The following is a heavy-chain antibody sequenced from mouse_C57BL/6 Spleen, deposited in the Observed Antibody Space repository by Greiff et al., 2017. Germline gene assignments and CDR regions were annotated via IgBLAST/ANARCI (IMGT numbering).Heavy chain of an antibody. CDR2: IYPGDGDT. J-gene: IGHJ2*01. V-gene: IGHV1-80*01. Sequence: QVQLQQSGAELVKPGASVKISCKASGYAFSSYWMTWVKQRPGKGLEWIGQIYPGDGDTNYNGKFKGQATLTADKSSSTAYMQLSSLTSEDSAVYFCARGAYSTYFDYWGQGTTLTVSA. D-gene: IGHD2-5*01. CDR3: ARGAYSTYFDY. CDR1: GYAFSSYW.